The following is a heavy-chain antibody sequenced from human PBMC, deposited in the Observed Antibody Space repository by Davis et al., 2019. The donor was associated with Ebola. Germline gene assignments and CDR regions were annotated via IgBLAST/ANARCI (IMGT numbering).Heavy chain of an antibody. CDR2: IIPIFGTA. Sequence: SVKVSCKASGGTFSSYAISWVRQAPGQGLEWMGGIIPIFGTANYAQKFQGRVTITADESTSTAYMELSSLRSEDTAVYYCAREFVVVVAATRNYYYGMDVWGQGTTVTVSS. D-gene: IGHD2-15*01. CDR1: GGTFSSYA. CDR3: AREFVVVVAATRNYYYGMDV. V-gene: IGHV1-69*13. J-gene: IGHJ6*02.